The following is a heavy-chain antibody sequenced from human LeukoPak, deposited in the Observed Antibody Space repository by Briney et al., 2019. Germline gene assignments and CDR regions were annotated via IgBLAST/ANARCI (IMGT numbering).Heavy chain of an antibody. Sequence: SQTLSLTCTVSGGSISSGSYYWSWIRQPAGKGLEWIGRIYTSGSTNYNPSLKSRVTISVDTSKNQFSLKLSSVTAADTAVYYCARMEMRELGGFGFDYWGQGTLVTVSS. D-gene: IGHD3-10*01. J-gene: IGHJ4*02. CDR3: ARMEMRELGGFGFDY. CDR1: GGSISSGSYY. CDR2: IYTSGST. V-gene: IGHV4-61*02.